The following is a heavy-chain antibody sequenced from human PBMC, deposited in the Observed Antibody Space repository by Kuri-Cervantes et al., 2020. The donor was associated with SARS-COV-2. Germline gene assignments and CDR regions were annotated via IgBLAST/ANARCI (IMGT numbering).Heavy chain of an antibody. CDR1: GFIFSSYW. Sequence: GESLKISCAASGFIFSSYWMSWVRQAPGKGLEWVANIKQDGSEKYYVDSVKGRFTISRDNAKNSLYLQMNSLRAEDTAVYYCAREGNMLRITMIVVVDPYFDYWGQGTLVTVSS. CDR2: IKQDGSEK. J-gene: IGHJ4*02. D-gene: IGHD3-22*01. CDR3: AREGNMLRITMIVVVDPYFDY. V-gene: IGHV3-7*01.